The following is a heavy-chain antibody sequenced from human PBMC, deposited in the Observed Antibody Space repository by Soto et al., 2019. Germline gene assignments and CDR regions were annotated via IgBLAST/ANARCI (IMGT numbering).Heavy chain of an antibody. Sequence: ASVKVSCKASGYTFTIYGISWVRQAPGQGLEWMEWISAYNGNTNYAQKLQGRVTMTTDTSTSTAYMELRSLRSDDTAVYYCARSVEWELEFDYWGQGTLVTVSS. CDR3: ARSVEWELEFDY. D-gene: IGHD1-26*01. V-gene: IGHV1-18*01. CDR1: GYTFTIYG. J-gene: IGHJ4*02. CDR2: ISAYNGNT.